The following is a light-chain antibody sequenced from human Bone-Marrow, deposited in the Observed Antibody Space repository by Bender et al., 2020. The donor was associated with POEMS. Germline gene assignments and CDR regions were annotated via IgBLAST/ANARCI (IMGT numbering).Light chain of an antibody. J-gene: IGLJ3*02. CDR2: GYN. CDR1: SSNTGSGYD. Sequence: QSVLTQPPSVSGAPGQRVTISCTGSSSNTGSGYDINWYQHLPGTAPKLLIYGYNNRPSGVPDRFSASKSGTSASLAISGLQSDDEGDYYCETWDDSLVGRVFGGGTKVTVL. CDR3: ETWDDSLVGRV. V-gene: IGLV1-40*01.